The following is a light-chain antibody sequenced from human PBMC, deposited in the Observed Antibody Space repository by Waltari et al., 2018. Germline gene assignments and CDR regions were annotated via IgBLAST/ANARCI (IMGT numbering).Light chain of an antibody. J-gene: IGLJ2*01. CDR2: DNN. Sequence: QSVLTQPPSVSAAPGQKVTISCFGSTSNIADRIYYVSWYQQLPGTAPKLDIYDNNKRTSGIPDRFSDSKSGTSATLGITGLETGDEADYYCGTWDRSLGAVVFGGGTKLTVL. V-gene: IGLV1-51*01. CDR3: GTWDRSLGAVV. CDR1: TSNIADRIYY.